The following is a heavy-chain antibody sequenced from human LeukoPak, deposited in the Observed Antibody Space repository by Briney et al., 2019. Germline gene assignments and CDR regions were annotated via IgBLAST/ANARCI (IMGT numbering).Heavy chain of an antibody. V-gene: IGHV3-23*01. CDR2: IGGSGGST. D-gene: IGHD2-2*01. J-gene: IGHJ5*02. Sequence: PGRSRRLSSAASGFAFSSYGMTWVRQAPGKGMEWVSAIGGSGGSTYYAGSVQGRSTISTDNSKNTLYLQMNSLRAEDTAVYYCAKGGCSTTTCLNWFDPWGQGTLVTVSS. CDR3: AKGGCSTTTCLNWFDP. CDR1: GFAFSSYG.